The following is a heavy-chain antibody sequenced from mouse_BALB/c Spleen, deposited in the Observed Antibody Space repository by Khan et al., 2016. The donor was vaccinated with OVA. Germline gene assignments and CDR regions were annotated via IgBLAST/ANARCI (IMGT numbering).Heavy chain of an antibody. V-gene: IGHV1-4*01. Sequence: QVQLKQSGAELARPGASVKMSCKASGYTFTTYTMHWVKQRPGQGLEWIGYINPSNGYTNYNQKFKDKSTLTADKSSSTAYMQLSSLTYDSSAVFYCARVGAYYRSVGWFSYGGQGTLVTVSA. CDR2: INPSNGYT. CDR3: ARVGAYYRSVGWFSY. J-gene: IGHJ3*01. CDR1: GYTFTTYT. D-gene: IGHD2-14*01.